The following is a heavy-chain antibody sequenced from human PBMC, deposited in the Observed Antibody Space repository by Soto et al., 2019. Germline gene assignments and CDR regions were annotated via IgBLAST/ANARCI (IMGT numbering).Heavy chain of an antibody. J-gene: IGHJ6*02. CDR1: GGSISSGDYY. CDR3: ARVSGDPFYYYGMDV. V-gene: IGHV4-30-4*01. D-gene: IGHD3-10*01. Sequence: QVQLQESGPGLVKPSQTLSLTCTVSGGSISSGDYYWSWIRQPPGKGLEWIGYIYYSGSTYYNPSLESRFTISVAPSKSQFSLKLSSVTAADTAVYYCARVSGDPFYYYGMDVWGQGTTVTVSS. CDR2: IYYSGST.